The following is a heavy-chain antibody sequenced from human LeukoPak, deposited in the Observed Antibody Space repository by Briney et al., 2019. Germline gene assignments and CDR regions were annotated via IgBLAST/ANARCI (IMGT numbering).Heavy chain of an antibody. D-gene: IGHD4-17*01. V-gene: IGHV3-74*01. CDR3: ASPGDNDAFDI. J-gene: IGHJ3*02. CDR2: INSDGSST. CDR1: GFTFSSYW. Sequence: GGSLRLSCAASGFTFSSYWMHWVRQAPGKGLVWVSRINSDGSSTSYADSVKGRFTISRDNAKNTLYLQMNSLRAEDTAVYYCASPGDNDAFDIWGQGTMVTVSS.